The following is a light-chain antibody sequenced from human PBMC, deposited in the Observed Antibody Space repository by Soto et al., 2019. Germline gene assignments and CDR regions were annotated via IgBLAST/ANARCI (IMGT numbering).Light chain of an antibody. J-gene: IGLJ3*02. CDR1: SSDVGAYNL. CDR3: CSYAGSYTWM. V-gene: IGLV2-23*02. CDR2: EVN. Sequence: QSVLTQPASVSGSPGQSITISCTGTSSDVGAYNLVSWYQQYPGKAPTLLLFEVNRRPSGVSSRFSGSKSGNTASLTISGLRAEDEAAYHCCSYAGSYTWMFGGGTKLTVL.